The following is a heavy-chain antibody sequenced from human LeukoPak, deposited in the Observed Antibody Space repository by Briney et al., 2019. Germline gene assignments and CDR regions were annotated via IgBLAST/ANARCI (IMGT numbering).Heavy chain of an antibody. J-gene: IGHJ6*02. CDR2: IIPILGIA. CDR1: GGTFSSYA. V-gene: IGHV1-69*04. CDR3: ARGGDIVVVPAGGGYYYGMDV. Sequence: GASVKVSCKASGGTFSSYAISWVRQAPGQGLEWMGRIIPILGIANYAQKFQGRVTITADKSTSTAYMELSSLRSEDTAVYYCARGGDIVVVPAGGGYYYGMDVWGQGTTVTVSS. D-gene: IGHD2-2*01.